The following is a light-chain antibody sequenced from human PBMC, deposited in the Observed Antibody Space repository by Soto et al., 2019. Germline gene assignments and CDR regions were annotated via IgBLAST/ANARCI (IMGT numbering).Light chain of an antibody. V-gene: IGKV1-5*01. J-gene: IGKJ1*01. Sequence: DIQMTQSPSTLSASVGDRVTITFRASQSISSWLAWYQQKPGKPPKVLIYGASNLQSGVPPRFSGSGSGTDFTLAISSLQPEDSATYYCLQDINYPWTFGQGTKVDIK. CDR2: GAS. CDR1: QSISSW. CDR3: LQDINYPWT.